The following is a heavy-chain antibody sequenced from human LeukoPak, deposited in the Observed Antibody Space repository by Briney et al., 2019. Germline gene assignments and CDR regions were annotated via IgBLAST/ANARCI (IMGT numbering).Heavy chain of an antibody. CDR1: GFTVSSNY. D-gene: IGHD6-13*01. J-gene: IGHJ4*02. Sequence: PGGSRRLYCAVSGFTVSSNYMSWVRQVPGKGLKWVSVIYSGGSAYYAESVKGRFTISRDNSKNTLYLHMNSLRAEDTAVYYCARELGIAASYFDYWGQGTLVTVSS. V-gene: IGHV3-66*01. CDR2: IYSGGSA. CDR3: ARELGIAASYFDY.